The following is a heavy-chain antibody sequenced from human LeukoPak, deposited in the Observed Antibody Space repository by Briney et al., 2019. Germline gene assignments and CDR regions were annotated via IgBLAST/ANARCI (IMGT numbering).Heavy chain of an antibody. V-gene: IGHV3-7*03. Sequence: PGGSLRLSCAASGFSFVLHWMNWVRQAPGKGLEWVANIKEDGTLAYYADSVTGRFSISRDNTKNSLYLQMNGLRAEDTAVYFCVRDGYNQNRFDFWGQGILVTVSS. CDR3: VRDGYNQNRFDF. CDR1: GFSFVLHW. J-gene: IGHJ4*02. D-gene: IGHD3-22*01. CDR2: IKEDGTLA.